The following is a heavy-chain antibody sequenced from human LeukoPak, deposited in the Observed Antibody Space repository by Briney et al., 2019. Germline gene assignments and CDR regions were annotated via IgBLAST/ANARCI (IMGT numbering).Heavy chain of an antibody. J-gene: IGHJ4*02. CDR1: GYTFTGCY. Sequence: ASVKVSCKASGYTFTGCYMHWVRQAPGQGLEWMGWINPNNGATNYAQKFQGRVTMTRDTSISTAYMELIRLKSDDTAVYYCARNFLWLLAATRDDRTDDSWGQGTLVTVSS. V-gene: IGHV1-2*02. CDR3: ARNFLWLLAATRDDRTDDS. D-gene: IGHD6-19*01. CDR2: INPNNGAT.